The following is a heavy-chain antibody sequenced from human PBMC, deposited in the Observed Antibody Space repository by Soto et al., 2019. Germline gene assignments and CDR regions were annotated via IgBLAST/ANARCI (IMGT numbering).Heavy chain of an antibody. CDR1: GFTFSSYG. D-gene: IGHD4-17*01. CDR3: AKDCDYGGNSRGNYYYYYGMDV. Sequence: QVQLVESGGGVVQPGRSLRLSCAASGFTFSSYGMHWVRQAPGKGLEWVAVISYDGSNKYYADSVKGRFTISRDNSKNPLYLQMNRLRAEDTAVYYCAKDCDYGGNSRGNYYYYYGMDVWGQGTTVNVSS. CDR2: ISYDGSNK. J-gene: IGHJ6*02. V-gene: IGHV3-30*18.